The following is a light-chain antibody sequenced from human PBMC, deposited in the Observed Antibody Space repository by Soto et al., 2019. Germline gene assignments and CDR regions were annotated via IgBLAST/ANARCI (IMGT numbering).Light chain of an antibody. CDR3: SSYSSSSTL. Sequence: QSALTQPASVSGSPGQSITISCTGSSSDVGGYDYVSWYQQHPGKAPKLMIYDVSNRPSGVSNRFSGSKSANTASLTISGPQAEDEADYYCSSYSSSSTLFGGGTKVTVL. V-gene: IGLV2-14*01. CDR2: DVS. J-gene: IGLJ2*01. CDR1: SSDVGGYDY.